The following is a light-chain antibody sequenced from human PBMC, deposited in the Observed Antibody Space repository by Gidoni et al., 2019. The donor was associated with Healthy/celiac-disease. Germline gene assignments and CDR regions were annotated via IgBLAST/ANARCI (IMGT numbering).Light chain of an antibody. CDR1: QSVSSSY. J-gene: IGKJ2*01. Sequence: EIVLTQSPGTLSLSPGERATLSCRASQSVSSSYSAWYQQKPGQAPSLLIYGASSRATGIPDRFSGSGSGTVFTLTFSRLEPEDFAVYYCQQYGSSMYTFXQXTKLEIK. CDR2: GAS. CDR3: QQYGSSMYT. V-gene: IGKV3-20*01.